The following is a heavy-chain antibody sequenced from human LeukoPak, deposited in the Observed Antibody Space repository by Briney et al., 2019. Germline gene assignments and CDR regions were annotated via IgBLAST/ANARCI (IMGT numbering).Heavy chain of an antibody. CDR3: ARLTPWGGVVVAATWGNAFDI. D-gene: IGHD2-15*01. V-gene: IGHV4-38-2*02. Sequence: SETLSLTCTVSGYSISSGYYWGWIRQPPGKGLEWIGSIYHSGTTYYNPSLKSRVTISVDRSKNQFSLKLSSVTAADTAVYYCARLTPWGGVVVAATWGNAFDIWGQGTMVTVSS. CDR1: GYSISSGYY. CDR2: IYHSGTT. J-gene: IGHJ3*02.